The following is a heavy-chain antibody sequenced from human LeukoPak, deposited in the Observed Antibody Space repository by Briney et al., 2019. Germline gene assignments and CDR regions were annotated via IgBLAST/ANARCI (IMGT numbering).Heavy chain of an antibody. CDR3: ARGGIAAAGRLPFDY. J-gene: IGHJ4*02. CDR1: GGSISSYY. Sequence: SETLSLTCTVSGGSISSYYWSWIRQPPGKGLEWIGYIYYSGSTNYNPSLKSRVTISVDTSKNQFSLKLSSVTAADTAVYYCARGGIAAAGRLPFDYWGQGTLVTVSS. CDR2: IYYSGST. D-gene: IGHD6-13*01. V-gene: IGHV4-59*01.